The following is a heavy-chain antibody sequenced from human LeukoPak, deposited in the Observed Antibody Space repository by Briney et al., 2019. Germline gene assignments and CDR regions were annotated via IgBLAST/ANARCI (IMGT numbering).Heavy chain of an antibody. Sequence: GASVKVSCKAFGYTFTSYYMHWVRQAPGQGLEWMGIINPSGGSTSYAQKFQGRVTMTRDMSTSTVYMELSSLRSEDTAVYYCAGASRRFYWDYWGQGTLVTVSS. J-gene: IGHJ4*02. CDR3: AGASRRFYWDY. CDR2: INPSGGST. CDR1: GYTFTSYY. V-gene: IGHV1-46*01. D-gene: IGHD2/OR15-2a*01.